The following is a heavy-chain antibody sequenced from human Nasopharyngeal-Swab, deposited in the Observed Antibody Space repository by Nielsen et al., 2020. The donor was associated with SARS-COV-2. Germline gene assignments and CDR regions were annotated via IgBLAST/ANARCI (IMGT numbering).Heavy chain of an antibody. J-gene: IGHJ4*02. CDR2: IRSKGTNYAT. Sequence: GGSLRLSCAASGFTFSDSAIHWVRQASGQGLDWVGRIRSKGTNYATAYAASVKGRFTIFRDDPTNTAYLQMNSLKTEDTAVYYCTRCGGGCYSGRDYWGQGTLVTVSS. V-gene: IGHV3-73*01. CDR3: TRCGGGCYSGRDY. D-gene: IGHD2-15*01. CDR1: GFTFSDSA.